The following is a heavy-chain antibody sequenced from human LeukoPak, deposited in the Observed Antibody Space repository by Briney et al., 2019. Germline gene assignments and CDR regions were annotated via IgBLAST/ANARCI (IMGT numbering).Heavy chain of an antibody. CDR3: RGTRAKIAVAGDFDY. Sequence: KASETLSLTCTVSGDSFSTYYWSWIRQPAGKGLEWIGRIYTSGSTNYNPSLKSRVTMSVDTSKNQFSLKLSSVTAADTAVYYCRGTRAKIAVAGDFDYWGQGTLVTVSS. D-gene: IGHD6-19*01. V-gene: IGHV4-4*07. J-gene: IGHJ4*02. CDR1: GDSFSTYY. CDR2: IYTSGST.